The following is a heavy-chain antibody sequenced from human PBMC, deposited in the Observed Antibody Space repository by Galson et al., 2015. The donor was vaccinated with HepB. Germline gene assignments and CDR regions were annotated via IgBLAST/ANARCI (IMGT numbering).Heavy chain of an antibody. CDR3: VKGFLSGWGYGEGY. V-gene: IGHV3-64D*06. Sequence: SLRLSCAASGFTFSSYAMHWVRQAPGKGLEYVSAISSNGGSTYYADSVKGRFTISRDNSKNTLYLQMSSLRAEDTAVYYCVKGFLSGWGYGEGYWGQGTLVTVSS. D-gene: IGHD4-17*01. CDR1: GFTFSSYA. J-gene: IGHJ4*02. CDR2: ISSNGGST.